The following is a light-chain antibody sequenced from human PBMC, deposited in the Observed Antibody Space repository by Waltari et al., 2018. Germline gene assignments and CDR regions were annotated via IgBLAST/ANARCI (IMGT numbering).Light chain of an antibody. CDR3: QHYLRLPVT. CDR2: GAS. Sequence: EIVLTQSPGTLSLSVGERATVSCRASESVSRALAGYQQKPGQAPRLLIYGASTRATGIPDRFSGSGSGTDFCLTISRPEPDDFSVYYCQHYLRLPVTFGQGTTVEI. J-gene: IGKJ1*01. CDR1: ESVSRA. V-gene: IGKV3-20*01.